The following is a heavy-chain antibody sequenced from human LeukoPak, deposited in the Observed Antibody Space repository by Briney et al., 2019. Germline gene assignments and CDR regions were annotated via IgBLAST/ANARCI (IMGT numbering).Heavy chain of an antibody. D-gene: IGHD6-19*01. CDR1: GGTFSSYA. V-gene: IGHV1-69*05. CDR2: IIPIFGTA. Sequence: ASVKVSCKASGGTFSSYAISWVRQAPGQGLEWMGGIIPIFGTANYAQKFQGRVTMTRDTSISTAYMELSRLRSDDTAVYYCARNARIAVAGSDYWGQGTLVTVSS. CDR3: ARNARIAVAGSDY. J-gene: IGHJ4*02.